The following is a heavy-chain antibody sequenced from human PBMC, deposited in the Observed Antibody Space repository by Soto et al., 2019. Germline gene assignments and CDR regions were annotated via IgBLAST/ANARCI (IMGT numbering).Heavy chain of an antibody. CDR2: ISYDGSNK. D-gene: IGHD3-10*01. V-gene: IGHV3-30-3*01. CDR3: AREAAFGELDYYGMDV. Sequence: VGSLRLSCAASGFTFSSYAMHWVRQAPGKGLEWVAVISYDGSNKYYADSVKGRFTISRDNSKNTLYLQMNSLRAEDTAVYYCAREAAFGELDYYGMDVWGQGTTVTVSS. J-gene: IGHJ6*02. CDR1: GFTFSSYA.